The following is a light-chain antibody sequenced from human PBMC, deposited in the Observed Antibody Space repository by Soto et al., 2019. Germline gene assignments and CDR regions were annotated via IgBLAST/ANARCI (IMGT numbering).Light chain of an antibody. CDR1: ALPKQY. J-gene: IGLJ2*01. CDR2: KDS. CDR3: QSADSSGTYVV. V-gene: IGLV3-25*03. Sequence: SYELTQPPSVSVSPGQTARITCSGDALPKQYAFWYQQKPGQAPKDSERPSGIPERFSGSSSGTTVTLTISGVHAEDEADYYCQSADSSGTYVVFGGGTKLTVL.